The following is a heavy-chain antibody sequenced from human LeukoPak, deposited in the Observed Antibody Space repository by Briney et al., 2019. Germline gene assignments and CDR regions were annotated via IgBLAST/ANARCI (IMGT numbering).Heavy chain of an antibody. CDR1: GGSISGGFYY. D-gene: IGHD2-21*02. V-gene: IGHV4-31*11. J-gene: IGHJ4*02. CDR2: IYYSGST. Sequence: SETLSLTCAVSGGSISGGFYYWSWIRQHPGKGLEWIGYIYYSGSTYYNPSLKSRVTISVDTSKNQFSLKLSSVTAADTAVYYCAREKGSIGAKDSYGDHYYFDSWGQGTLVTVSS. CDR3: AREKGSIGAKDSYGDHYYFDS.